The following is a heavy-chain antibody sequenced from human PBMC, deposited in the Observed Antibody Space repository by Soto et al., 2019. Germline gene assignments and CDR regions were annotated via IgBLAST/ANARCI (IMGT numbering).Heavy chain of an antibody. Sequence: LTCTVSGGSISSYYWSWIRQPAGKGLEWIGRIYTSGSTNYNPSLKSRVTMSVDTSKNQFSLKLSSVTAADTAVYYCARDYGDYDGYYFDYWGQGTLVTVSS. V-gene: IGHV4-4*07. D-gene: IGHD4-17*01. CDR1: GGSISSYY. CDR2: IYTSGST. CDR3: ARDYGDYDGYYFDY. J-gene: IGHJ4*02.